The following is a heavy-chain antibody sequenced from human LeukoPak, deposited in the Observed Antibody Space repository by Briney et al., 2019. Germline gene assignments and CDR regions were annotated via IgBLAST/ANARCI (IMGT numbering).Heavy chain of an antibody. CDR3: ARDSGSWLFDY. V-gene: IGHV4-59*01. CDR2: IYYSGST. Sequence: SETLSLTCTVSGGSISGYYWSWIRQPPGKGLEWIGYIYYSGSTNYNPSLKSRVTISVDTSKNQFSLKLSSVTAADTAVYYCARDSGSWLFDYWGQGTLVTVSS. D-gene: IGHD6-13*01. J-gene: IGHJ4*02. CDR1: GGSISGYY.